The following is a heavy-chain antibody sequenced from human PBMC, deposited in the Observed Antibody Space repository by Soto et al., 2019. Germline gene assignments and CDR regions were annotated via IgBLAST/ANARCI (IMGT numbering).Heavy chain of an antibody. D-gene: IGHD2-15*01. V-gene: IGHV4-4*02. CDR3: ARAIGYCSGVSCYHFDY. CDR2: IYHSGST. CDR1: SGSISSSNW. J-gene: IGHJ4*02. Sequence: PSETLSLTCAVSSGSISSSNWWSWVRQPPGKGLEWIGEIYHSGSTNYNPSLKSRVTISVDKSKNQFSLKLSSVTAADTAVYYCARAIGYCSGVSCYHFDYWGQGTLVTVSS.